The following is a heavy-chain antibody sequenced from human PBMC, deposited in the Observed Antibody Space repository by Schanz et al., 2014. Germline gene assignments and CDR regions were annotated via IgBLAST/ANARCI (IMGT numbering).Heavy chain of an antibody. Sequence: EVQLVESGGDLVQPGGSLRLSCSASGFAVDNYYMSCVRQAPGMGLEWVSAISGRDGSTYYADSVRGRFTISSDSSKNTVYLQMNGLKTEDTAMYYWVREGSTTPVAGLRSFDWLGRFDYWGQGALVTVSS. CDR2: ISGRDGST. CDR3: VREGSTTPVAGLRSFDWLGRFDY. V-gene: IGHV3-23*04. D-gene: IGHD3-9*01. CDR1: GFAVDNYY. J-gene: IGHJ4*02.